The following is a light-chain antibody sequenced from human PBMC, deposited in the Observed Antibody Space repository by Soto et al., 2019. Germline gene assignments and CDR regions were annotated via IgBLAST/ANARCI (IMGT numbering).Light chain of an antibody. CDR3: QQYNNWPLT. J-gene: IGKJ4*01. V-gene: IGKV3-15*01. CDR1: QSVSSN. CDR2: GAS. Sequence: ERVMTQSPATLSVSPGERATLSCRASQSVSSNLGWYQQKPGQAPRLLIYGASTRATGIPARFSGSGSGTEVTLTISSLHSEDFAVYYCQQYNNWPLTFGGGTKVDIK.